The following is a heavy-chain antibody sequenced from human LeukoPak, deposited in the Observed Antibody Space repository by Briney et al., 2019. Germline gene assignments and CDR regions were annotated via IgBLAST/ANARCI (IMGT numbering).Heavy chain of an antibody. V-gene: IGHV3-23*01. CDR1: GFTFSSYA. CDR2: ISDSGTST. J-gene: IGHJ4*02. CDR3: AKGVSGYGSGRPFDY. Sequence: GGSLRLSCAASGFTFSSYAMIWVRQAPGKGLEWVSLISDSGTSTYYPDSVKGRFTISRDNSKNTVYLQMDSLRAEDTAVYYCAKGVSGYGSGRPFDYWGQGTLVTVSS. D-gene: IGHD3-10*01.